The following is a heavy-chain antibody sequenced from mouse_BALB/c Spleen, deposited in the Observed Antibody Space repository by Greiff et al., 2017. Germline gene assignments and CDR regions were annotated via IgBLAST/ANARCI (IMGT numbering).Heavy chain of an antibody. D-gene: IGHD1-1*01. CDR2: ISSGGSYT. CDR1: GFTFSSYA. CDR3: ARHYYGSSYGWFAY. J-gene: IGHJ3*01. V-gene: IGHV5-9-4*01. Sequence: EVQLVESGGGLVKPGGSLKLSCAASGFTFSSYAMSWVRQSPEKRLEWVAEISSGGSYTYYPDTVTGRFTISRDNAKNTLYLEMSSLRSEDTAMYYCARHYYGSSYGWFAYWGQGTLVTVSA.